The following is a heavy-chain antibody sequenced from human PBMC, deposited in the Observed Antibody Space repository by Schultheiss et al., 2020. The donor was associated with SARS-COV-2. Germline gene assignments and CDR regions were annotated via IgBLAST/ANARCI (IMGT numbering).Heavy chain of an antibody. J-gene: IGHJ4*02. CDR1: GYAFIGFY. CDR3: ARDPFERRPSLDD. V-gene: IGHV1-2*02. D-gene: IGHD3-16*01. Sequence: ASVKVSCKASGYAFIGFYIHWLRQAPGQGLQWMGWINPSSGDTNEAQRFQGRVTMTRDTSISTAYVDLSSLTSDDTAVYYCARDPFERRPSLDDWGQGTLVTVSS. CDR2: INPSSGDT.